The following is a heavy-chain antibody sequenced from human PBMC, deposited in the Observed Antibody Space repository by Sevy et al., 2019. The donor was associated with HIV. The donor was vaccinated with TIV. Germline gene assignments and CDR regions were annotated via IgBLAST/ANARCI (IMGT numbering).Heavy chain of an antibody. CDR1: GLTLSSCG. Sequence: GGSLRLSCAASGLTLSSCGMHWARQAPGKGLEWVAVISYDGSNKYYAESVKGRFTISRDTSKNTLFLQMNSLRVEDTAIYYCARSKSPAAGLLDYWGQGALVTVSS. V-gene: IGHV3-30*03. J-gene: IGHJ4*02. CDR3: ARSKSPAAGLLDY. CDR2: ISYDGSNK. D-gene: IGHD2-2*01.